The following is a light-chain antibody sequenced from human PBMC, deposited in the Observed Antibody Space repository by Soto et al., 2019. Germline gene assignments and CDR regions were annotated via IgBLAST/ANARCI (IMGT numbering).Light chain of an antibody. CDR3: QQCYSTRTWT. Sequence: DIQMTQSPFSLSASVGDIVTISCRASHNIGSYLNWYQQKPGKAPKLLIYIASNLQSGVPSTFSGSGSGTDFTLTISSLQPEDFAHYYCQQCYSTRTWTFGQGTKVEIK. CDR2: IAS. V-gene: IGKV1-39*01. CDR1: HNIGSY. J-gene: IGKJ1*01.